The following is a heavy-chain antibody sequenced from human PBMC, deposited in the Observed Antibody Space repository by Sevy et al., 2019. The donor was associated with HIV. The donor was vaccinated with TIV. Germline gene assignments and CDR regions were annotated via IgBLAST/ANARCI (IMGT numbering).Heavy chain of an antibody. J-gene: IGHJ4*02. CDR2: ISPDGSER. CDR3: GRYFDSSRRYSSESQRFDY. D-gene: IGHD3-22*01. V-gene: IGHV3-7*01. CDR1: GFIFNSYW. Sequence: GGSLRLSCGVSGFIFNSYWMSWVRQTPGKGLEWVATISPDGSERYYVDSLKGRFTISRDNAKNSLYLQMNSLRVEDTAVYYCGRYFDSSRRYSSESQRFDYWGQGTLVTVSS.